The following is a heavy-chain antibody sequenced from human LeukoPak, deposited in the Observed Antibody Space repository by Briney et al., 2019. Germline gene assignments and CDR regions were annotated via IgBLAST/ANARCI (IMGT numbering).Heavy chain of an antibody. J-gene: IGHJ4*02. CDR1: GYTLTELS. CDR2: FDPEDGET. V-gene: IGHV1-24*01. D-gene: IGHD3-10*01. CDR3: ATVGLWLGGGGYYFDY. Sequence: ASVKVSCKVSGYTLTELSMHWVRQAPGKGLEWMGGFDPEDGETLYAQNFQGRVTMTEDTSTDTAYMELSSLRSEDTAVYYCATVGLWLGGGGYYFDYWGQGTLVTVSS.